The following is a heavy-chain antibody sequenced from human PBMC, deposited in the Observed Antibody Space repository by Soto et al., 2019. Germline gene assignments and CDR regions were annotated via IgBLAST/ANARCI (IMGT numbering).Heavy chain of an antibody. V-gene: IGHV1-69*13. CDR3: GLAYSYGNYYYYYGMDV. Sequence: ASVKVSCKASGGTFSSYAISWVRQAPGQGLEWMGGTIPIFGTANYAQKFQGRVTITADESTSTAYMELSSLRSEDTAVYYCGLAYSYGNYYYYYGMDVWGQGTTVTVSS. J-gene: IGHJ6*02. CDR1: GGTFSSYA. CDR2: TIPIFGTA. D-gene: IGHD5-18*01.